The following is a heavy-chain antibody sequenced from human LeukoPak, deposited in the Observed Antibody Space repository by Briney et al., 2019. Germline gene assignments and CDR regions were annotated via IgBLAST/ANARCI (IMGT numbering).Heavy chain of an antibody. D-gene: IGHD2-2*01. CDR2: IYYSGST. J-gene: IGHJ4*02. CDR3: ARTIVVVPAAMTGVGGYFDY. Sequence: SETLSLTCTVSGGSISSGGYYWSWIRQHPGKGLEWIGYIYYSGSTYYNPSLKSRVTISVDTSKNQFSLKLSSVTAADTAVYYCARTIVVVPAAMTGVGGYFDYWGQGTLVTVSS. V-gene: IGHV4-31*03. CDR1: GGSISSGGYY.